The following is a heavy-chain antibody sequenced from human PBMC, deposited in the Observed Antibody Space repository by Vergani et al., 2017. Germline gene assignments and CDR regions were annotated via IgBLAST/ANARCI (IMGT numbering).Heavy chain of an antibody. CDR3: ATDFKRSYYDSSGSYPTSLNAFDI. D-gene: IGHD3-22*01. Sequence: QVQLVQSGAEVKKPGSSVKVSCKASGGTFSSYAISWVRQAPGQGLEWMGGIIPIFGTANYAQKFQGRVTSTADESTRTAYMELSSLRSEDTAVYYCATDFKRSYYDSSGSYPTSLNAFDIWGQGTMVTVSS. CDR2: IIPIFGTA. CDR1: GGTFSSYA. V-gene: IGHV1-69*01. J-gene: IGHJ3*02.